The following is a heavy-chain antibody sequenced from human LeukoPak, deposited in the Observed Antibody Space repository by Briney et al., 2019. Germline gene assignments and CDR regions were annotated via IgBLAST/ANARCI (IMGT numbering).Heavy chain of an antibody. CDR3: ARDERFGELLAY. V-gene: IGHV4-59*01. D-gene: IGHD3-10*01. Sequence: SETLSLTCTVSGGSISSYYWSWIRQPPGKGLEWIGYIYYSGSTNYNPSLKSRVTISVDTSKNQFSLKLSSVTAADTAVYYCARDERFGELLAYWGLGTLVTVSS. CDR1: GGSISSYY. J-gene: IGHJ4*02. CDR2: IYYSGST.